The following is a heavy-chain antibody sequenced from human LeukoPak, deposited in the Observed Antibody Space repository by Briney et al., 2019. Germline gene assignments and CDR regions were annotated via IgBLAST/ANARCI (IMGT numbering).Heavy chain of an antibody. CDR1: GFTFDDYA. Sequence: SLRLSCAVSGFTFDDYATHWVRQAPGKGLEWVSGISWNSGSIGYADSVKGRFTISRDNAKNSLYLQMNSLRAEDTALYYCGRFRSGFDYWGQGTLVTVSS. CDR3: GRFRSGFDY. CDR2: ISWNSGSI. V-gene: IGHV3-9*01. D-gene: IGHD3-10*01. J-gene: IGHJ4*02.